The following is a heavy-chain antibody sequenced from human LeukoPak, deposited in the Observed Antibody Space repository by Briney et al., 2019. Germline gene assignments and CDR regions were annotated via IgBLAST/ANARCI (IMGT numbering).Heavy chain of an antibody. CDR3: AKDHGSSGWYNWFDP. J-gene: IGHJ5*02. Sequence: GGSLRLSCAASGFTFSSYAMSWVRQAPGKGLEWVSAISGSGGSTYYADSVKGRITISRDNSKNTLYLQMNSLRAEDTAVYYCAKDHGSSGWYNWFDPWGQGTLVTVSS. V-gene: IGHV3-23*01. D-gene: IGHD6-19*01. CDR2: ISGSGGST. CDR1: GFTFSSYA.